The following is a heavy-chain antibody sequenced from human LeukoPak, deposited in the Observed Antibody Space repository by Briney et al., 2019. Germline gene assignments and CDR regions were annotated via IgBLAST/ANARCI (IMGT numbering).Heavy chain of an antibody. V-gene: IGHV3-48*03. D-gene: IGHD1-26*01. CDR1: GFTFSTYE. J-gene: IGHJ4*02. CDR3: AKGLGYYSDY. Sequence: GGSLRLSCAASGFTFSTYEMNWVRQAPGKGLEWVSYINNNGRTIHYADSVKGRFTISRDNAKNTLFLQMHSLRPEDTALYYCAKGLGYYSDYWGQGTLVTVSS. CDR2: INNNGRTI.